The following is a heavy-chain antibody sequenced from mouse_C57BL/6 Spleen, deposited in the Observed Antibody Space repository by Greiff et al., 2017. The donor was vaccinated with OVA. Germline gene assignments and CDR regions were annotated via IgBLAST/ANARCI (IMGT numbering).Heavy chain of an antibody. D-gene: IGHD1-1*01. J-gene: IGHJ4*01. CDR1: GYTFTSYW. Sequence: QVQLQQSGAELVKPGASVKMSCKASGYTFTSYWITWVKQRPGPGLEWIGDIYPGSGSTNYNEKFKSKATLTVDTSSSTAYMQLSSLTSEDSAVYYCARTSITTVVAKNRYYAMDYWGQGTSVTVSS. CDR2: IYPGSGST. CDR3: ARTSITTVVAKNRYYAMDY. V-gene: IGHV1-55*01.